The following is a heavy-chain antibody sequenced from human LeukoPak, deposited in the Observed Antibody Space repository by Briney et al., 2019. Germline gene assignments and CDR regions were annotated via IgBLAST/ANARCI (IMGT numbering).Heavy chain of an antibody. D-gene: IGHD4-17*01. CDR1: GGSISSYY. Sequence: SETLSLTCTVSGGSISSYYWSWIRQPAGKGLEWIGRIYTSGSTNYNPSLKSRVTMSVDTSKNQFSLKLTSVTAADTAVYYCARGTYGDSLLSLDYWGQGTLVTVSS. J-gene: IGHJ4*02. CDR3: ARGTYGDSLLSLDY. CDR2: IYTSGST. V-gene: IGHV4-4*07.